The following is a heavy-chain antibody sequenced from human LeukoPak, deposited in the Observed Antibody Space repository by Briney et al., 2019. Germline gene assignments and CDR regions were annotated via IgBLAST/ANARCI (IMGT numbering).Heavy chain of an antibody. V-gene: IGHV1-69*05. J-gene: IGHJ4*02. CDR3: ARDLTDIVVVVAATSMIY. D-gene: IGHD2-15*01. CDR2: IIPIFGTA. CDR1: GGTFSSYA. Sequence: SVKVSCKASGGTFSSYAISWVRQAPGQGLEWMGGIIPIFGTANYAQKLQGRVTMTTDTSTSTAYMELRSLRSDDTAVYYCARDLTDIVVVVAATSMIYWGQGTLVTVSS.